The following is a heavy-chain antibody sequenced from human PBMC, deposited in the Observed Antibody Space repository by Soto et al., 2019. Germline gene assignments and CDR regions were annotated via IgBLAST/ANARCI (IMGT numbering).Heavy chain of an antibody. Sequence: EVQLVESGGGLIQPGGSLRLSCAASGFTFSNYWIHWDRQAPGEGLVWLSRINGDGSGTNYADSVKGRFTISRDNAKNTVYVQMNSLRAEDTAVYYCARGGLRAYWIDPWGQGTLVTVSS. J-gene: IGHJ5*02. CDR1: GFTFSNYW. CDR3: ARGGLRAYWIDP. CDR2: INGDGSGT. V-gene: IGHV3-74*01. D-gene: IGHD4-17*01.